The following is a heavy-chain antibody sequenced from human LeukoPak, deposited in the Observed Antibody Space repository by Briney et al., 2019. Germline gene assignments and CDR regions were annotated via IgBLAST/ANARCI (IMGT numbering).Heavy chain of an antibody. CDR1: GFTFSSYE. V-gene: IGHV3-48*03. Sequence: PGGSLRLSCAASGFTFSSYEMNWVRQAPGKGLEWVSYISSSGSTIYYADSVKGRFTISRDNAKNTLYLQMNSPRAEDTAVYYCARDLKLVGATTAYFDYWGQGTLVTVSS. J-gene: IGHJ4*02. CDR3: ARDLKLVGATTAYFDY. D-gene: IGHD1-26*01. CDR2: ISSSGSTI.